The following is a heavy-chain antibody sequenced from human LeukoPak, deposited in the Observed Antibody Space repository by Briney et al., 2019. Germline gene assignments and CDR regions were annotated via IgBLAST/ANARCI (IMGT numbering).Heavy chain of an antibody. CDR1: GFTFSSYS. J-gene: IGHJ4*02. V-gene: IGHV3-21*01. Sequence: GGSLRLSCAASGFTFSSYSMNWVRQAPGRGLEWVSSISSSSSYIYYADSVKGRFTISRDNAKNSLYLQMNSLRAEDTAVYYCARGNNGGRVDWGQGTLVTVSS. D-gene: IGHD4-23*01. CDR3: ARGNNGGRVD. CDR2: ISSSSSYI.